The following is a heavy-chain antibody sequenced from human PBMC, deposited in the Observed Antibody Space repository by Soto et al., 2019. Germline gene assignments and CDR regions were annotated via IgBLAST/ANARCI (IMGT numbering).Heavy chain of an antibody. D-gene: IGHD3-10*01. CDR2: IYYSGST. V-gene: IGHV4-59*01. CDR3: ARESGGDYYYYYGMDV. CDR1: GGSIRSYY. J-gene: IGHJ6*02. Sequence: SETLSLTCTVSGGSIRSYYWSWIRQPPGKGLEWIGYIYYSGSTNYNPSLKSRVTISVDTSKNQFSLKLSSVTAADTAVYYCARESGGDYYYYYGMDVWGQGTTVTVSS.